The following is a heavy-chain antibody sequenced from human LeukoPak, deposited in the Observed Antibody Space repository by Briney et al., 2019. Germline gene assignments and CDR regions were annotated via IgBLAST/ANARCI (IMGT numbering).Heavy chain of an antibody. D-gene: IGHD3-9*01. Sequence: ASVKVSCKASEYSFASYDFNWVRQATGQGPEWMGWMNPNSGNTGYAQKFQGRVTMTRDTSLSTAYMELSSLTSEDTAMYYCARGGSGLTGSNWGQGTLVTVSS. CDR3: ARGGSGLTGSN. J-gene: IGHJ4*02. V-gene: IGHV1-8*01. CDR2: MNPNSGNT. CDR1: EYSFASYD.